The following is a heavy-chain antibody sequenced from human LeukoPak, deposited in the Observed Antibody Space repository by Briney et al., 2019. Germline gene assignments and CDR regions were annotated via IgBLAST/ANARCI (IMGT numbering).Heavy chain of an antibody. J-gene: IGHJ4*02. CDR3: AKRKWFGELLSSFGH. CDR2: MSGSGGGT. CDR1: GFTVSNNY. D-gene: IGHD3-10*01. V-gene: IGHV3-23*01. Sequence: GGSLSLSCGACGFTVSNNYMRWVRQAPGKGVEGVTAMSGSGGGTFYAHSVNGRFTISRDNSKNTLYLQMNSLRAGDTPVYYCAKRKWFGELLSSFGHWGQGTLVTVSS.